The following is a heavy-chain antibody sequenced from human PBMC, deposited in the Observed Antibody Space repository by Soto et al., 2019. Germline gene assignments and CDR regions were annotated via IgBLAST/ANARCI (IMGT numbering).Heavy chain of an antibody. J-gene: IGHJ4*02. V-gene: IGHV3-30*04. CDR1: GFILSAYT. CDR3: AKNVYDTSGYVLDS. CDR2: MSKDGSNK. D-gene: IGHD3-22*01. Sequence: QVQLAESGGGVVQPGRSLRLSCAASGFILSAYTMHWVRQAPGKGLEGVAVMSKDGSNKYYADFMKGRFTISRDNSKNTLYLQMNSLRAEYTGVYYGAKNVYDTSGYVLDSWGQGTLVTVSS.